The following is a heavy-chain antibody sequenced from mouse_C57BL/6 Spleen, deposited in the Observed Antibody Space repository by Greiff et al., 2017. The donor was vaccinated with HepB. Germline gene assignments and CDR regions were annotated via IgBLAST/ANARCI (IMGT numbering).Heavy chain of an antibody. CDR2: IDPSDSET. CDR3: ARWAFPLVTTVVAPYFDY. Sequence: QVQLQQPGAELVRPGSSVKLSCKASGYTFTSYWMHWVKQRPIQGLEWIGNIDPSDSETHYNQKFKDKATLTVDKSSSTAYMQLSSLTSDDSAVYYCARWAFPLVTTVVAPYFDYWGQGTTLTVSS. J-gene: IGHJ2*01. D-gene: IGHD1-1*01. V-gene: IGHV1-52*01. CDR1: GYTFTSYW.